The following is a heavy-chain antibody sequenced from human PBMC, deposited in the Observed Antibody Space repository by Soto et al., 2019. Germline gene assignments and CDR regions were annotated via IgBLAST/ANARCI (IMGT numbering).Heavy chain of an antibody. Sequence: ASVKVSCKASGYTFTNYYMHWVRQAPGQRLEWMGWINPNSGGTNYAQKFQGWVTMTRDTSISTAYMELSRLRSDDTAVYYCARDFSEKTYYYDSSGYYSPSLVFDYWGQGTLVTVSS. CDR3: ARDFSEKTYYYDSSGYYSPSLVFDY. J-gene: IGHJ4*02. D-gene: IGHD3-22*01. CDR1: GYTFTNYY. CDR2: INPNSGGT. V-gene: IGHV1-2*04.